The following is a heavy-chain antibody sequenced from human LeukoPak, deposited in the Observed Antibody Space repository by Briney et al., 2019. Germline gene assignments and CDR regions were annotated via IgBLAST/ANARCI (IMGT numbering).Heavy chain of an antibody. D-gene: IGHD5-18*01. Sequence: GGSLRLSCAASGFTLSDYWMTWVRQAPGQGREGLANIKQDARERTSVDSVKGRFTISSDNAKNWIFLQLKSLRVQDMAPYYFGGDGDTGWYDPGGQGTLVSVSA. J-gene: IGHJ5*02. CDR3: GGDGDTGWYDP. CDR2: IKQDARER. CDR1: GFTLSDYW. V-gene: IGHV3-7*01.